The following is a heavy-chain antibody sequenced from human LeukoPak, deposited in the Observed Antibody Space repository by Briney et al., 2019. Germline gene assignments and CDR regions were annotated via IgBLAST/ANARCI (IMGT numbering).Heavy chain of an antibody. D-gene: IGHD1-7*01. Sequence: PGGSLRLSCAASGFTFSSYAMSWVRQAPGKGLEWVSAISGSGGSTYYADSVKGRFTIPRDNSKNTLYLQMDSLRAEDTAMYYCARQGGLGNYATGSWFDPWGQGTLVTVSS. J-gene: IGHJ5*02. CDR1: GFTFSSYA. V-gene: IGHV3-23*01. CDR3: ARQGGLGNYATGSWFDP. CDR2: ISGSGGST.